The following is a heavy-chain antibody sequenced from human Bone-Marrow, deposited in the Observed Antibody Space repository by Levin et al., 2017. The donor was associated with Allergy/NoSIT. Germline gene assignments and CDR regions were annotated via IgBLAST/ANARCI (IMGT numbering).Heavy chain of an antibody. CDR1: GFTFDDYG. CDR2: INWNGGRI. CDR3: ARGGCGSGSYYQRSDY. Sequence: TGGSLRLSCAASGFTFDDYGMSWVRQVPGKGLEWVSGINWNGGRIGYADSVKGRFTISRDNAKNSLFLQMNSLRPEDTALYFCARGGCGSGSYYQRSDYWGQGTLVAVSS. J-gene: IGHJ4*02. D-gene: IGHD3-10*01. V-gene: IGHV3-20*04.